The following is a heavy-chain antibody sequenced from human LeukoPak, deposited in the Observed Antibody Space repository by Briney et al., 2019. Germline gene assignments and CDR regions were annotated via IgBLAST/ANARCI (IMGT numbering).Heavy chain of an antibody. CDR3: AELGITMIGGV. CDR1: GFTFNSYA. V-gene: IGHV3-48*03. D-gene: IGHD3-10*02. J-gene: IGHJ6*04. CDR2: ISSSGSTI. Sequence: GGSLRLSCAASGFTFNSYAMSWVRQAPGKGLEWVSYISSSGSTIYYADSVKGRFTISRDNAKNSLYLQMNSLRAEDTAVYYCAELGITMIGGVWGKGTTATISS.